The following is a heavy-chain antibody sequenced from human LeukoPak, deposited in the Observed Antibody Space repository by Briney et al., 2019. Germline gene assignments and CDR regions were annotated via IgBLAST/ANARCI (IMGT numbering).Heavy chain of an antibody. CDR3: ARAGTSNYRFFDS. D-gene: IGHD4-11*01. CDR1: GYSFTNYW. V-gene: IGHV5-51*01. Sequence: GESLKISCKASGYSFTNYWIAWVRQMPGKGLEWMGIIYPSDSDIRYSPSLQGQVTISADKSINTAYLQWSSLKASDTAIYYCARAGTSNYRFFDSWGQGTLVTVSS. J-gene: IGHJ4*02. CDR2: IYPSDSDI.